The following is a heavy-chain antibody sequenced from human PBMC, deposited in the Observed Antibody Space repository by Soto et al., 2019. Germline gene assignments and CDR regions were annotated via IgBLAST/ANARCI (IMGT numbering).Heavy chain of an antibody. CDR2: INPSGGST. Sequence: PSVKVSCKASGYTFTSYYMHWVRQAPGQGLEWMGIINPSGGSTSYAQKFQGRVTMTRDTSTSTVYMELSSLRSEDTAVYYCARDRTYYDFWSGHMDVWGQGTTVTVSS. CDR3: ARDRTYYDFWSGHMDV. CDR1: GYTFTSYY. V-gene: IGHV1-46*01. J-gene: IGHJ6*02. D-gene: IGHD3-3*01.